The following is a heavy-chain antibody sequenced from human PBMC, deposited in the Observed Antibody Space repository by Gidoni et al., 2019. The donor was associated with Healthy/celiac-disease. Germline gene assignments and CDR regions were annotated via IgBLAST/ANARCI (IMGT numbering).Heavy chain of an antibody. D-gene: IGHD2-2*01. J-gene: IGHJ6*02. Sequence: QVQLQESGPGLVKPSGTLSLTCAVSGGSISSSNWWSWVRQPPGKGLEWIGEIYHSGSTNYNPSLKSRVTISVDKSKNQFSLKLSSVTAADTAVYYCARDRDRGYCSSTSCYPAYYYYYGMDVWGQGTTVTVSS. V-gene: IGHV4-4*02. CDR3: ARDRDRGYCSSTSCYPAYYYYYGMDV. CDR1: GGSISSSNW. CDR2: IYHSGST.